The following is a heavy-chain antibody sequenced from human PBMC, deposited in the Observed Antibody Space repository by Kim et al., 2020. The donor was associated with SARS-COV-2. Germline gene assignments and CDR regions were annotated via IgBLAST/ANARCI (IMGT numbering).Heavy chain of an antibody. CDR1: GGSISSSTSY. D-gene: IGHD4-17*01. CDR3: ARRRTVTTDFDY. V-gene: IGHV4-39*01. J-gene: IGHJ4*03. Sequence: SETLSLTCTVSGGSISSSTSYWGWLRQPPGKGLEWIGNIYYSGSTYYNPSLKSRVTISVDTSKNQFSLRLNSVTHADTAVYYCARRRTVTTDFDYWGQGT. CDR2: IYYSGST.